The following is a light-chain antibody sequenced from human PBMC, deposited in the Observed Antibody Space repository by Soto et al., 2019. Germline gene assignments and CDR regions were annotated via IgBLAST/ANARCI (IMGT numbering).Light chain of an antibody. Sequence: EIVLTQSPGTLSLSPGERATLSCRASQSVGRTLAWFQQKPGQAPRLLIYGASTRATGIPARFSGSGSGTEFTLTISSLQSEDFAVYYCHQYDNWPKTFGQGTRLEIK. CDR2: GAS. J-gene: IGKJ5*01. CDR3: HQYDNWPKT. V-gene: IGKV3-15*01. CDR1: QSVGRT.